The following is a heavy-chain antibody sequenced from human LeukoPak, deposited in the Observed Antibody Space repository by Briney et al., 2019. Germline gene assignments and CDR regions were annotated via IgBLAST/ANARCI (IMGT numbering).Heavy chain of an antibody. CDR2: IQYDGRNK. D-gene: IGHD1-26*01. V-gene: IGHV3-30*02. CDR3: AKDSGGTYFYYYYYMDV. CDR1: GFSDSSSG. Sequence: GGSLRLSCAASGFSDSSSGIHWVRQAPGKGLDWLAFIQYDGRNKYYADSVKGRFTVSRDNSKNTLYLHMNSLRAEDTAVYYCAKDSGGTYFYYYYYMDVWGKGTSVTVSS. J-gene: IGHJ6*03.